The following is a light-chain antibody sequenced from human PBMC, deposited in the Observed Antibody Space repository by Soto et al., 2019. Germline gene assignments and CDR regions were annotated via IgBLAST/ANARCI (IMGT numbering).Light chain of an antibody. CDR2: ETS. J-gene: IGKJ3*01. CDR1: QSFSSY. CDR3: HQSYSTPPYT. V-gene: IGKV1-39*01. Sequence: DIQMTQSPSPLSASVGDRVDITCRTSQSFSSYLHWYQAKPGKAPNLLIYETSNLQSGVQSRFSGSGSGTDFTLTISSLHPEASAKYYCHQSYSTPPYTFGHGTRGHI.